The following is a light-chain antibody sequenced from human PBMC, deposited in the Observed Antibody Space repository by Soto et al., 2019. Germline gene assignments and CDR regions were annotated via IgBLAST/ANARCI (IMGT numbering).Light chain of an antibody. Sequence: STLSASVGDRVTITCRASQSISRSLAWYQQKPGKAPNLLIYDASSLESGVPSRFSGSGFGTEFTLTISSLQPDDFATYYCQQYNSYLLTFGPGTKVDIK. CDR1: QSISRS. J-gene: IGKJ3*01. CDR3: QQYNSYLLT. V-gene: IGKV1-5*01. CDR2: DAS.